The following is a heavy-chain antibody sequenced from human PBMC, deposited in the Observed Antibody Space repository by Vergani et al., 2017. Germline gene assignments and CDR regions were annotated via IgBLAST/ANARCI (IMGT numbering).Heavy chain of an antibody. CDR1: GYSISSGYY. Sequence: QVQLQESGPGLVKPSETLSLTCAVSGYSISSGYYWGWIRQPPGKGLEWIGSIYTSGSTNYNPSLKSRVTMSVDTSKNQFSLKLSSVTAADTAVYYCARELIYGGNSGWFDPWGQGTLVTVSS. V-gene: IGHV4-38-2*02. D-gene: IGHD4-23*01. J-gene: IGHJ5*02. CDR2: IYTSGST. CDR3: ARELIYGGNSGWFDP.